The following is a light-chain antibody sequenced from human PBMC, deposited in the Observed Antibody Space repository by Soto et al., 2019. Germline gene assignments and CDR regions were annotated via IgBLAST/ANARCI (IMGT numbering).Light chain of an antibody. CDR2: GAS. CDR1: QSVSSN. V-gene: IGKV3-15*01. CDR3: QQYNNWPPYT. J-gene: IGKJ2*01. Sequence: EIVMTQSPDTLSVSPGERATLSCRASQSVSSNLVWSQQKPGQAPRLLIYGASTRATGIPARFSGSGSGTEFTLTISSLQSEDFAVYYCQQYNNWPPYTFGQGTKLEIK.